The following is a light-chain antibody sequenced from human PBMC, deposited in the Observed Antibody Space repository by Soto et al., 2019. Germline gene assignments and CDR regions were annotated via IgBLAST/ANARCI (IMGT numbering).Light chain of an antibody. J-gene: IGLJ1*01. CDR2: EVI. CDR1: SSDVGGYNY. Sequence: QSALTQPPSASGSPGQSVTISCTGTSSDVGGYNYVSWYQQHTGKAPKLMIYEVIKRPSGVPDRFSGSKSGNTASLTVSGLQAEDEADYYCSSYPGTENSYVFGTGTKLTVL. CDR3: SSYPGTENSYV. V-gene: IGLV2-8*01.